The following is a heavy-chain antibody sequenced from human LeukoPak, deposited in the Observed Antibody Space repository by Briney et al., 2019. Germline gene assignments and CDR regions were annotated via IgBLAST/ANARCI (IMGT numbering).Heavy chain of an antibody. J-gene: IGHJ4*02. Sequence: SETLSLTCAVSGGSISSYYWSWIRQPPGKGLEWIGYIYYSGSTNYNPSLKSRVTISVDTSKNQFSLKLSSVTAADTAVYYCARQRKSRYCSSTSCYTGTFDYWGQGTLVTVSS. D-gene: IGHD2-2*02. CDR2: IYYSGST. CDR3: ARQRKSRYCSSTSCYTGTFDY. CDR1: GGSISSYY. V-gene: IGHV4-59*01.